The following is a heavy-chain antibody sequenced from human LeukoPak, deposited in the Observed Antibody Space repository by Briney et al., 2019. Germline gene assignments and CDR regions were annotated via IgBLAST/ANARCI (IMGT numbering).Heavy chain of an antibody. CDR1: GFNLSSYS. CDR3: ARDRLSSGWLTDY. J-gene: IGHJ4*02. V-gene: IGHV3-21*01. Sequence: GRSLRLSCAASGFNLSSYSMNWVRQAPGKELEWVSSLSSSSYIYYADSVKGRFTISRDNAKNSLYLQMKSLRPEDTAVYYCARDRLSSGWLTDYWGQGTLVAVSS. D-gene: IGHD6-19*01. CDR2: LSSSSYI.